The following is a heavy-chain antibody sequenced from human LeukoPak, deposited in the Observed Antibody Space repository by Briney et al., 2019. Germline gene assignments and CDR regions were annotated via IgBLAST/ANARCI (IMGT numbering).Heavy chain of an antibody. D-gene: IGHD2-21*02. J-gene: IGHJ4*02. CDR3: ARDLHCGGDCYAFDY. CDR1: GFIFSSST. CDR2: ISSSSSTK. Sequence: PGGSLRLSCAASGFIFSSSTMNWVRQAPGKGLEWVSYISSSSSTKYYADSVKGRFTISRDNAKNSLYLQMNSLRAEDTAVYYCARDLHCGGDCYAFDYWGQGTLVTVSS. V-gene: IGHV3-48*04.